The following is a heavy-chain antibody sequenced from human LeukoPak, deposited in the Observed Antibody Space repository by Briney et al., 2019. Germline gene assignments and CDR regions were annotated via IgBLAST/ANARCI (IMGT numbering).Heavy chain of an antibody. J-gene: IGHJ5*02. CDR1: GGSLSGYY. D-gene: IGHD6-13*01. Sequence: PSETLSLTCAVYGGSLSGYYWSWIRQPPGKGLEWIGEINHSGSTNYNPSLKSRVTISVDTPKNQFSLKLSSVTAADTAVYYCARGLGYSSFNWFDPWGQGTLVTVSS. CDR3: ARGLGYSSFNWFDP. CDR2: INHSGST. V-gene: IGHV4-34*01.